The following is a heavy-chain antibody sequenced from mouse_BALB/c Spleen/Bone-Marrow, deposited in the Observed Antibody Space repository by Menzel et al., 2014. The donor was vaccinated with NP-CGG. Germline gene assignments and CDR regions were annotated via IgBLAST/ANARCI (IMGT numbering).Heavy chain of an antibody. D-gene: IGHD3-1*01. Sequence: VQLQQSGPSLVKPSQTLSLTCSVTGDSITSGYWNWIRKFPGNKLEYMGYISYSGSTYYNPSLKSRISITRDTSKNLYYLQLSSVTTKDTATYYCARSGSSGYHYYAMDYWGQGTSVTVSS. CDR1: GDSITSGY. CDR3: ARSGSSGYHYYAMDY. V-gene: IGHV3-8*02. CDR2: ISYSGST. J-gene: IGHJ4*01.